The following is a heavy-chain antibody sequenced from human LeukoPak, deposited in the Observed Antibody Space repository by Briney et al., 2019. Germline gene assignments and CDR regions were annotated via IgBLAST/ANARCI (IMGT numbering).Heavy chain of an antibody. D-gene: IGHD3-10*01. CDR3: TRDLLAGDYSGSGNLGY. V-gene: IGHV3-49*04. CDR1: GFTFGDYA. Sequence: GGSLRLSCTVSGFTFGDYAMSWVRQAPGKGLEWVGFIRSKAYGGTTENAASVKGRFTISRDDSKSIAYLQMNSLKTEDTAVYYCTRDLLAGDYSGSGNLGYWGQGTLVTVSS. J-gene: IGHJ4*02. CDR2: IRSKAYGGTT.